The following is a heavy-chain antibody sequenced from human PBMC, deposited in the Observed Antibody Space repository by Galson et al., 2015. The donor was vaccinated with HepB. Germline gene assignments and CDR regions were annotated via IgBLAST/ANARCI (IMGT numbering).Heavy chain of an antibody. V-gene: IGHV3-74*01. CDR3: HTTTVTTGYYAMDV. D-gene: IGHD4-17*01. Sequence: SLRLSCAASGFTFSSYVMHWVRQAPGKGLVWVSRINSDGSSTSYADSVKGRFTISRDNAKNTLFLQMNNLRAEDTAVYYCHTTTVTTGYYAMDVRGQGTTVTVSS. CDR2: INSDGSST. J-gene: IGHJ6*02. CDR1: GFTFSSYV.